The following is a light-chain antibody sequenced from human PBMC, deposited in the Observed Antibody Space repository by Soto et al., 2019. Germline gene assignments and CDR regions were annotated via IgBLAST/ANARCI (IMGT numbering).Light chain of an antibody. J-gene: IGLJ1*01. CDR1: SSDVGAYKY. V-gene: IGLV2-14*01. CDR3: SSYSSFSTRGV. Sequence: QSALTQPASVSGSAGQSITISCTGSSSDVGAYKYVSWYQQHPGKAPKLTIYEVSNRPSGVSSRFSGSKSGNTASLTISGLQAEDEADYYCSSYSSFSTRGVFGTGTKVTVL. CDR2: EVS.